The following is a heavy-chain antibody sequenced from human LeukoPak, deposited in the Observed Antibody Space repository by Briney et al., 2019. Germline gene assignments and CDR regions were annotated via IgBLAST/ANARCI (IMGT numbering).Heavy chain of an antibody. Sequence: GGSLRLSCAASEFTFSSYSMSWVRQAPGKGLEWVAVISYDGSNKYYADSVKGRFTISRDNSKNTLYLQMNSLRAEDTAVYYCARETYDFWSGYYTLWSYNWFDPWGQGTLVTVSS. CDR3: ARETYDFWSGYYTLWSYNWFDP. J-gene: IGHJ5*02. V-gene: IGHV3-30*03. D-gene: IGHD3-3*01. CDR1: EFTFSSYS. CDR2: ISYDGSNK.